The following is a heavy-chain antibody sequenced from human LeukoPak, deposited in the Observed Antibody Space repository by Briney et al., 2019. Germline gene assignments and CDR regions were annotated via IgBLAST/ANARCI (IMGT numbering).Heavy chain of an antibody. CDR1: RFTFSSYA. CDR3: ARDPENRYCSGGSCYPDY. D-gene: IGHD2-15*01. CDR2: ISYDGSNK. J-gene: IGHJ4*02. Sequence: GGSLRLSCAASRFTFSSYAMHWVRQAPGKGLEWVAVISYDGSNKYYADSVKGRFTISRDNSKNTLYLQMNSLRAEDTAVYYCARDPENRYCSGGSCYPDYWGQGTLVTVSS. V-gene: IGHV3-30-3*01.